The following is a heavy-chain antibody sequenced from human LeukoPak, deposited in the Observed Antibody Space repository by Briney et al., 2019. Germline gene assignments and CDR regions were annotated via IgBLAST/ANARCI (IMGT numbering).Heavy chain of an antibody. CDR3: ARYSSSWYYFDY. CDR2: INPNSGGT. D-gene: IGHD6-13*01. J-gene: IGHJ4*02. CDR1: GYTFTGYY. Sequence: GASVTVSCTASGYTFTGYYMHWVRQAPGQGLEWMGWINPNSGGTNYAQKFQGRVTMTRDTSISTAYMELSRLRSDDTAVYYCARYSSSWYYFDYWGQGTLVTVSS. V-gene: IGHV1-2*02.